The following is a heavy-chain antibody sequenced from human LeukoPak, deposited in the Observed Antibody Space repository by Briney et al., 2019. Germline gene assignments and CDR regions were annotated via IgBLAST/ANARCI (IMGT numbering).Heavy chain of an antibody. CDR3: TTGSATGTGSGY. J-gene: IGHJ4*02. D-gene: IGHD6-13*01. V-gene: IGHV3-49*04. CDR2: IRSKPYGGTT. CDR1: GFTFGDYV. Sequence: PGGSLRLSCTASGFTFGDYVMSWVRQAPGKGLEGVGFIRSKPYGGTTEYAASVKGRFIISRDDSKTIAYLQMNSLKSDDTAVYYCTTGSATGTGSGYWGQGTLVTVSS.